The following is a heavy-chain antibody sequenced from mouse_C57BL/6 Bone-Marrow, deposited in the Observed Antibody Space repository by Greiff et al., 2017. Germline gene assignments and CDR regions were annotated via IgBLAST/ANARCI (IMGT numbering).Heavy chain of an antibody. CDR3: ARWDWDYFDY. Sequence: VQLQQSGAELVRPGTSVKMSCKASGYTFTNYWIGWAKQRPGHGLEWIGDIYPGGGYTNYNQKFKGKSTLTVDKSSSTAYMQLSSLTSEDSAVYYCARWDWDYFDYWGQGTTLTVSS. V-gene: IGHV1-63*01. D-gene: IGHD4-1*01. CDR2: IYPGGGYT. J-gene: IGHJ2*01. CDR1: GYTFTNYW.